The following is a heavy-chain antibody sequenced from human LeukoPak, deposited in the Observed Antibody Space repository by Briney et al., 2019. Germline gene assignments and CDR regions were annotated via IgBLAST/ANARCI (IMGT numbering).Heavy chain of an antibody. Sequence: AGTLSLTCTVSGGTISSYYRNWIRQPPGKGLEWVGFIFYSGSTNYNPSLKSRGTISVHKSKNQFHLKMTSVTAADTAGYYGARFPHNCRGDRCYCRWFDPGGQGTLVIVPS. V-gene: IGHV4-59*08. CDR3: ARFPHNCRGDRCYCRWFDP. CDR2: IFYSGST. CDR1: GGTISSYY. J-gene: IGHJ5*02. D-gene: IGHD2-15*01.